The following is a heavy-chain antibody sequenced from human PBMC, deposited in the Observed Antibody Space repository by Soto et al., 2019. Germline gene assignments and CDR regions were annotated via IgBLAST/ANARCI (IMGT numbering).Heavy chain of an antibody. Sequence: PSQTLSLTCAISGDSVSSNSAAWNWIRQSPSRGLEWLGRTYYRSKWYNDYAVSVKSRITINPDTSKNQFSLQLNSVTPEDTAVYYCAREDYSSSLWGVYYYGMDVWGQGTRVTVSS. V-gene: IGHV6-1*01. D-gene: IGHD6-6*01. CDR1: GDSVSSNSAA. CDR3: AREDYSSSLWGVYYYGMDV. J-gene: IGHJ6*02. CDR2: TYYRSKWYN.